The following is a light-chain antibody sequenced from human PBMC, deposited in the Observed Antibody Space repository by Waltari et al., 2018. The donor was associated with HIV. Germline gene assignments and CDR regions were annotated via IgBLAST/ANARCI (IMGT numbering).Light chain of an antibody. Sequence: QSALTQPASVSGSPGQSITISCIGTDRDIAIYNSISWYHHPPDLAPSLVIFDANSRPSGFPFRFSGSKSGKTASLTISGLQADDEGVYYCSSYARGGSLLFGGGTTVTVL. CDR3: SSYARGGSLL. CDR1: DRDIAIYNS. V-gene: IGLV2-14*01. J-gene: IGLJ3*02. CDR2: DAN.